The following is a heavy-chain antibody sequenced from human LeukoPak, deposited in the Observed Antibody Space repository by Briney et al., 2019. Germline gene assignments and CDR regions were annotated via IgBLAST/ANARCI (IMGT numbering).Heavy chain of an antibody. V-gene: IGHV4-34*01. CDR2: INHSGST. J-gene: IGHJ5*02. CDR3: ARERYDILTGYYQFDP. Sequence: SETLSLTCAVYGGSFSGYYWSWIRQPPGKGLEWIGEINHSGSTNYNPSLKSRVTISVDTSKNQFSLKLSSVTAADTAVYYCARERYDILTGYYQFDPWGQGTLVTVSS. CDR1: GGSFSGYY. D-gene: IGHD3-9*01.